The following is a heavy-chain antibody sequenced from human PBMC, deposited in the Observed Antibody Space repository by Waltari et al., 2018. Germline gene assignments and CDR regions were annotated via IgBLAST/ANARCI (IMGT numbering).Heavy chain of an antibody. V-gene: IGHV3-23*04. CDR3: ADSGSYYAFDI. CDR1: GFTFTSHP. CDR2: ISGSGGTT. Sequence: EVQLVESGGGLVQPGGSLRLSCAASGFTFTSHPMNWGRQAPGKGLGWVSRISGSGGTTQYADSVKGRFTVSRDNSKNILYLQMSSLRAEDTAVYYCADSGSYYAFDIWGQGTLVTVST. J-gene: IGHJ3*02. D-gene: IGHD1-26*01.